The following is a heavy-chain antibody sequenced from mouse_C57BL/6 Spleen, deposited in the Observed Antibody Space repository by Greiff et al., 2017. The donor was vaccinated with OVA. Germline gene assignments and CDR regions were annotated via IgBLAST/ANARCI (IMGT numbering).Heavy chain of an antibody. CDR1: GYAFSSSW. D-gene: IGHD1-1*01. J-gene: IGHJ4*01. Sequence: QVQLQQSGPELVKPGASVKISCKASGYAFSSSWMNWVKQRPGKGLEWIGRIYPGDGDTNYNGKFKGKATLTADKSSSTAYMQLSSLTSEDSAVYFGARRSTVVAHYYAMDYWGQGTSVTVSS. V-gene: IGHV1-82*01. CDR3: ARRSTVVAHYYAMDY. CDR2: IYPGDGDT.